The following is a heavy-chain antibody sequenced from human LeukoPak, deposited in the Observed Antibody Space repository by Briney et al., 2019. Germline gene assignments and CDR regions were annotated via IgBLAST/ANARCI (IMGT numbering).Heavy chain of an antibody. J-gene: IGHJ4*02. V-gene: IGHV1-2*06. CDR3: ATSVAVAGSFDY. CDR2: IDPNSGDT. Sequence: ASVKVSCKASDYTFTAYYIHWVRQAPGQGPEWMGRIDPNSGDTSYVQKFQGRVTMTRDTSISTAHMDLSGLISDDTAVYYCATSVAVAGSFDYWGQGTLVTVSS. D-gene: IGHD6-19*01. CDR1: DYTFTAYY.